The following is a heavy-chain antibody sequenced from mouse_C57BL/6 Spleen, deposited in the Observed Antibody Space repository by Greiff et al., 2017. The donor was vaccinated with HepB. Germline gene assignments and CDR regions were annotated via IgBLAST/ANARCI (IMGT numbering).Heavy chain of an antibody. V-gene: IGHV5-4*01. CDR2: ISDGGSYT. CDR3: ARDPDNYFYAMDY. D-gene: IGHD1-3*01. Sequence: EVKLVESGGGLVKPGGSLKLSCAASGFTFSSYAMSWVRQTPEKRLEWVATISDGGSYTYYPDNVKGRFTISRDNAKNNLYLQMSHLKSEDTAMYYCARDPDNYFYAMDYWGQGTSVTVSS. CDR1: GFTFSSYA. J-gene: IGHJ4*01.